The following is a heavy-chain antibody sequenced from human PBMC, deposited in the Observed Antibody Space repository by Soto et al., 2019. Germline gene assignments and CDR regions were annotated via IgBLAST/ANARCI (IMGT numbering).Heavy chain of an antibody. D-gene: IGHD2-21*02. Sequence: EVQLLESGGGLVQPGGSLRLSCAASGFTFSSYAMSWVRQAPGKGLEWVSAISGSGGSTYYTDSVKGRFTISRDNSKNTLYLQMNSLRAEDTAVYYCAKGDYVVVTAIQYFDYWGQGTLVTVSS. J-gene: IGHJ4*02. CDR1: GFTFSSYA. V-gene: IGHV3-23*01. CDR2: ISGSGGST. CDR3: AKGDYVVVTAIQYFDY.